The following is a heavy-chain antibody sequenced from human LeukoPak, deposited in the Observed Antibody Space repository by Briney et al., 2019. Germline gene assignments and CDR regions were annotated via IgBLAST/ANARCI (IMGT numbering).Heavy chain of an antibody. D-gene: IGHD2-2*01. J-gene: IGHJ5*02. V-gene: IGHV3-23*01. CDR1: GFTFSSYA. Sequence: QPGGSLRLSCAASGFTFSSYAMSWVRQAPGKGLEWVSAITGSGGSTFYTDSVKGRFTISRDNPKNTLYLQMNSLRAEDTAVYYCAKALFSQTSWCDPGGLGTLVTVSS. CDR2: ITGSGGST. CDR3: AKALFSQTSWCDP.